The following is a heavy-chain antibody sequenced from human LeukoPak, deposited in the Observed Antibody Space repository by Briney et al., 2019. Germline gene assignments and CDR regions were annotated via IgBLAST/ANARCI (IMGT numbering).Heavy chain of an antibody. J-gene: IGHJ4*02. V-gene: IGHV5-51*01. CDR3: VRRRGSSWKGGFDY. CDR1: GYNFNTFW. Sequence: GESLKISCEGSGYNFNTFWIGWVRPKPGEGLEWVGIIYPGDSDTKYSPAVQGQVTISADKPITTAYLQWSSLKASDTAMYYCVRRRGSSWKGGFDYWGQGTLVTVSS. D-gene: IGHD6-13*01. CDR2: IYPGDSDT.